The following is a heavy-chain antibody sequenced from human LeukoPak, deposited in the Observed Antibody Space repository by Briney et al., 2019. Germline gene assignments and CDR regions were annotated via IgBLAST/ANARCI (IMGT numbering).Heavy chain of an antibody. CDR3: ARDDGMGVTKWDAFDI. Sequence: GGSLRLSCAASGFTFSNYWMTWVRQAPGKGLEWVANIKQDGSEKYYVDSVKGRFTFSRDNAKNSLYLQMNSLRAEDTAVYYCARDDGMGVTKWDAFDIWGQGTMVTVSS. J-gene: IGHJ3*02. D-gene: IGHD1-26*01. V-gene: IGHV3-7*03. CDR1: GFTFSNYW. CDR2: IKQDGSEK.